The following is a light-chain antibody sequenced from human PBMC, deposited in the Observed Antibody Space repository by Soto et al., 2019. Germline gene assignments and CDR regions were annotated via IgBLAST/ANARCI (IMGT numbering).Light chain of an antibody. CDR2: GNS. CDR3: QSYDSSLSGHVV. Sequence: QSVLTQPPSVSGPPGQRVTISCTGSSSKIGAGYDVHWYQQLPGTAPKLLIYGNSNRPSGVPDRFSGSKSGTSASLAITGLQAEDEADYYCQSYDSSLSGHVVFGGGTKVTVL. V-gene: IGLV1-40*01. J-gene: IGLJ2*01. CDR1: SSKIGAGYD.